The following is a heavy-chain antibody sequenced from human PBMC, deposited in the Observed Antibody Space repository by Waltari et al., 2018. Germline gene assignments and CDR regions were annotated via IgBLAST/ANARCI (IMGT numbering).Heavy chain of an antibody. CDR3: ARPAYCGGDCSFDY. V-gene: IGHV4-38-2*02. D-gene: IGHD2-21*01. CDR1: GYSVSSGYY. J-gene: IGHJ4*02. Sequence: QVQLQESCPGLVKPSETLSLTCTVSGYSVSSGYYWGWIRQPPGKGLEWIGSIYHSGSTYYNPSLKSRVTISVDTSKNQFSLKLSSVTAADTAVYYCARPAYCGGDCSFDYWGQGTLVTVSS. CDR2: IYHSGST.